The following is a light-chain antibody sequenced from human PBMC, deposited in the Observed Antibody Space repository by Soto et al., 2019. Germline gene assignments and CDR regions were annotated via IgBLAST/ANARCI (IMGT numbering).Light chain of an antibody. CDR3: QQYDSSLGT. Sequence: EIVLTQSPGTLTLSPGERATLSCRASQSVSNFVAWYQQKLGQAPRLLIYEASSRATGVPDRFSGSGTETDFTLTISRLEPEDFAVYYCQQYDSSLGTFGQGTKVEIK. CDR1: QSVSNF. CDR2: EAS. V-gene: IGKV3-20*01. J-gene: IGKJ1*01.